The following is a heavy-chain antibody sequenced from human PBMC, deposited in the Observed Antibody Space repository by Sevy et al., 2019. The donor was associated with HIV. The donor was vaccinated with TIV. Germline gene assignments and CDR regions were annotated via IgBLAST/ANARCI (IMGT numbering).Heavy chain of an antibody. J-gene: IGHJ4*02. CDR2: IGYDGNNK. Sequence: GGSLRLSCAASGFTFSSYGMHWVRQAPGKGLEWVAGIGYDGNNKDYADSVKGRLTISRDNSKNTVYLQMNSLRAEDTAVYYCAKGIAAAGYYIDFWGQGTLVTVSS. CDR1: GFTFSSYG. V-gene: IGHV3-33*06. CDR3: AKGIAAAGYYIDF. D-gene: IGHD6-13*01.